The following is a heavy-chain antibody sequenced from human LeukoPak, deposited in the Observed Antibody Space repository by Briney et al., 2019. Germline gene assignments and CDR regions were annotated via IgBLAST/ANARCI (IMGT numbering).Heavy chain of an antibody. Sequence: GRSLRLSCAASGFAFNTYAMHWVRQAPGKGLEWVTLIWHDGSHKFYIDSVRGRFTISRDNSKNTVYLQMNGLRSDDTAVYYCARDRMGGFDYWGQGTLVTVSS. V-gene: IGHV3-33*01. J-gene: IGHJ4*02. CDR3: ARDRMGGFDY. CDR1: GFAFNTYA. CDR2: IWHDGSHK. D-gene: IGHD3-16*01.